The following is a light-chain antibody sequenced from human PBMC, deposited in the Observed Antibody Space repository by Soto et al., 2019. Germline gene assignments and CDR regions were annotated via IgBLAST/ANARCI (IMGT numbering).Light chain of an antibody. Sequence: QPVLTQPPSACGTPGQRVTISCSGSSSNIGTYYVYWYQQLPGTAPKLLIYRNNQRPSGVPDRFSGSKSGTSASLAISGLRSEDESDYYCATWDDSLSGPVFGGGTKVTVL. CDR3: ATWDDSLSGPV. CDR1: SSNIGTYY. J-gene: IGLJ3*02. V-gene: IGLV1-47*01. CDR2: RNN.